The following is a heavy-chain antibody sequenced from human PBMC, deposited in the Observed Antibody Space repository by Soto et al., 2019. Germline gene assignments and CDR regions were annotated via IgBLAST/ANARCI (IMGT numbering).Heavy chain of an antibody. V-gene: IGHV4-31*03. CDR1: GGSISSGGYY. D-gene: IGHD2-15*01. Sequence: QVQLQESGPGLVKPSQTLSLTCTVSGGSISSGGYYWSWIRQHPGKGLEWMGYINYSGSTYYNPSLKIRLTISVDTSKNPFSLKLSSVTAADTAVYYCARGYCSGGSCYSGPPDYWGQGTLVTVSS. CDR2: INYSGST. CDR3: ARGYCSGGSCYSGPPDY. J-gene: IGHJ4*02.